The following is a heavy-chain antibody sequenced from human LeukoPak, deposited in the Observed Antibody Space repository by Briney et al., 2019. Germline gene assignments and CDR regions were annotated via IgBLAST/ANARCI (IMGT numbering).Heavy chain of an antibody. CDR2: IYYSGST. J-gene: IGHJ5*02. CDR3: ARDSGGSSWYIHCFDP. D-gene: IGHD6-13*01. Sequence: SETLSLTCTVSGGSISSYYWSWIQQPPGKGLEWIGYIYYSGSTNYNPSLKSRVTISVDTSKNQLSLKLSSVTAADTAVYYCARDSGGSSWYIHCFDPWGQGTLVTVSS. V-gene: IGHV4-59*01. CDR1: GGSISSYY.